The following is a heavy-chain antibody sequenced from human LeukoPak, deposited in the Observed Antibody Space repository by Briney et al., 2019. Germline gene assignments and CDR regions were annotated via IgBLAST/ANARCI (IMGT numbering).Heavy chain of an antibody. CDR1: GYTFTSYD. V-gene: IGHV1-8*01. Sequence: GASVKVSCKASGYTFTSYDINWVRQATGQGLEWMGWMNPNSGNTGYAQKFQGRVTMTRNTSISTAYMELSSLRSEDTAVYYCARGFPMVRGVHRRGDNWFDPWGQGTLVTVSS. CDR3: ARGFPMVRGVHRRGDNWFDP. D-gene: IGHD3-10*01. CDR2: MNPNSGNT. J-gene: IGHJ5*02.